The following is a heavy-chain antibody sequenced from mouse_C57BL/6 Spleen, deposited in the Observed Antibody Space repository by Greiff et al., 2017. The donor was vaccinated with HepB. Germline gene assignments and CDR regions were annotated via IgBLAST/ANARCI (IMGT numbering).Heavy chain of an antibody. CDR3: AREAGFDY. CDR2: INPSSGYT. J-gene: IGHJ2*01. Sequence: QVQLKESGAELARPGASVKMSCKASGYTFTSYTMHWVKQRPGQGLEWIGYINPSSGYTKYNQKFKDKATLTADKSSSTAYMQLSSLTSEDSAVYYCAREAGFDYWGQGTTLTVSS. V-gene: IGHV1-4*01. CDR1: GYTFTSYT.